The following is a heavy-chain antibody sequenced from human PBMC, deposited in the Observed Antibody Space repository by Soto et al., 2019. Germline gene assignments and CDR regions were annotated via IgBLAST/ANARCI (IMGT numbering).Heavy chain of an antibody. D-gene: IGHD2-21*01. Sequence: SVKVSCKASGGTFSIYTISWVRQAPGQGLEWMGRIIPILGIANYAQKFQGRVTITADKSTSTAYMELSSLRSEDTAVYYCARDIRSISHYYYMDVWGKGTTVTV. CDR3: ARDIRSISHYYYMDV. J-gene: IGHJ6*03. CDR1: GGTFSIYT. V-gene: IGHV1-69*04. CDR2: IIPILGIA.